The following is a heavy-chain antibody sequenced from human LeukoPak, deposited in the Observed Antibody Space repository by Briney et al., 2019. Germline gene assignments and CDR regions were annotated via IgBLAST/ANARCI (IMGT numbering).Heavy chain of an antibody. V-gene: IGHV1-69*13. J-gene: IGHJ4*02. CDR2: IIPIFGTA. CDR1: GGTLSSYA. D-gene: IGHD4-17*01. CDR3: ARGLVGYGDYLGYFDY. Sequence: SVKVSCKASGGTLSSYAISWVRQAPGQGLEWMGGIIPIFGTANYAQKFQGRVTITADESTSTAYMELSSLRSEDTAVYYCARGLVGYGDYLGYFDYWGQGTLVTVSS.